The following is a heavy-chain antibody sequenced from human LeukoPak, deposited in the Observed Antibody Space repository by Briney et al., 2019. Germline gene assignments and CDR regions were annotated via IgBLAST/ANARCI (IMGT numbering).Heavy chain of an antibody. CDR3: ARRGKNYYGSGTYY. CDR2: IDPSDSYT. CDR1: GDSFTNYW. V-gene: IGHV5-10-1*01. D-gene: IGHD3-10*01. J-gene: IGHJ4*02. Sequence: GESLKISCKGSGDSFTNYWIGWVRQMPGKGLEWMGRIDPSDSYTNYSPSFQGHVTISADKSISTAYLQWSSLKASDTAMYYCARRGKNYYGSGTYYWGQGTLVTVSS.